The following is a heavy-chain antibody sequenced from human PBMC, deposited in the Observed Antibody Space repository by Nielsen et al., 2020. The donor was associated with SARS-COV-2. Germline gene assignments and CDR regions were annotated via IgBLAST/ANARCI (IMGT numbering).Heavy chain of an antibody. Sequence: GSLRLSCAVYGGSFSGYYWGWIRQPPGKGLEWIGSIYYSGSTYYNPSLKSRVTISVDTSKNQFSLKLSSVTAADTAVYYCATPDSSGYYLGYWGQGTLVTVSS. V-gene: IGHV4-34*01. D-gene: IGHD3-22*01. J-gene: IGHJ4*02. CDR3: ATPDSSGYYLGY. CDR1: GGSFSGYY. CDR2: IYYSGST.